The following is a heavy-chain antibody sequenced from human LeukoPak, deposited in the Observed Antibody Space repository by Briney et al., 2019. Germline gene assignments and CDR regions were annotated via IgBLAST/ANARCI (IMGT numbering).Heavy chain of an antibody. CDR2: INHSGST. CDR3: AVATGIAAAGTWFSPLDY. V-gene: IGHV4-34*01. CDR1: GGSISCYY. J-gene: IGHJ4*02. D-gene: IGHD6-13*01. Sequence: PAKTLPLCCAVCGGSISCYYWSWIRQPAGKGVWFSGDINHSGSTNYNPLLNSVVTISVDTSKKHFSLLLCSVTAADTVLYYSAVATGIAAAGTWFSPLDYWGQGTLVSVCS.